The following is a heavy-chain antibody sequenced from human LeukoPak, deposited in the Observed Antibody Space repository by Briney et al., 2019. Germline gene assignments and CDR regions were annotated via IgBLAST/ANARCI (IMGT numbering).Heavy chain of an antibody. CDR2: INHSGST. V-gene: IGHV4-34*01. J-gene: IGHJ3*02. CDR1: GFTFNNYD. D-gene: IGHD6-19*01. Sequence: GSLRLSCAASGFTFNNYDMNWIRQPPGKGLEWIGEINHSGSTNYNPSLKSRVTISVDTSKNQFSLKLSSVTAADTAVYYCARDSSGWYLDAFDIWGQGTMVTVSS. CDR3: ARDSSGWYLDAFDI.